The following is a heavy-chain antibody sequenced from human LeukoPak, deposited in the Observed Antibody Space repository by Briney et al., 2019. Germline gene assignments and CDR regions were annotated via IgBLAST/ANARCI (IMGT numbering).Heavy chain of an antibody. CDR3: ASLRERSYYARGFDY. CDR1: GFTFNSYSMN. Sequence: GSLRLSCAASGFTFNSYSMNWVRQTPGKGLEWIGSIYYSGSTFYSPSLKSRVTISVDTSKNQFSLKLSSVTAADTAVYYCASLRERSYYARGFDYWGQGTLVTVSS. CDR2: IYYSGST. J-gene: IGHJ4*02. D-gene: IGHD1-26*01. V-gene: IGHV4-39*01.